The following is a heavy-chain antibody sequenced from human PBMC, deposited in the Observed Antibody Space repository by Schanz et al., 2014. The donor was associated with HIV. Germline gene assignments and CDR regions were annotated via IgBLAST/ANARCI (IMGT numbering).Heavy chain of an antibody. V-gene: IGHV3-72*01. J-gene: IGHJ4*02. CDR2: SRNRAKSYTT. Sequence: EVQLVESGGGLVQPGGSLRLSCAASGLTLSDHYVDWVRQAPGKGLEWVGRSRNRAKSYTTDYAASVKGRFSISRDDSQTSVYLQMNSLKTEDTAVYHCAKRIIFGVVFPANFDYWGQGTLVTVSS. CDR3: AKRIIFGVVFPANFDY. D-gene: IGHD3-3*01. CDR1: GLTLSDHY.